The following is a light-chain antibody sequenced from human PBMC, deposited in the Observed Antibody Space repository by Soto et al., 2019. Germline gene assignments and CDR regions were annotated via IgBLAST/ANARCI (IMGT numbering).Light chain of an antibody. V-gene: IGLV2-8*01. J-gene: IGLJ2*01. CDR2: EVS. CDR1: SSDVGNYNY. Sequence: QSALTQPPSASGSPGQSVTISCTGTSSDVGNYNYVSWYQQHPGKAPKLMIYEVSKRPSGVPDRFSGSKSGNTASLTVSGPKAEKGAENSAPPNPPGKNVVFGGGTKVTVL. CDR3: PPNPPGKNVV.